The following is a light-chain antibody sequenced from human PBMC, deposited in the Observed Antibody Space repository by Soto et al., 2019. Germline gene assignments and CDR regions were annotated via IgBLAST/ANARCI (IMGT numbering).Light chain of an antibody. Sequence: QSALTQPASVSGSPGQSITISCTGTSSDVGGYNFVSWYQQHPGKAPRLIIYEVSSRPSGVSYRFSGYRSGNTASLTISGLQAEDEADYYCSSYTLRNTLVLFGGGTKLTVL. CDR2: EVS. V-gene: IGLV2-14*01. CDR3: SSYTLRNTLVL. J-gene: IGLJ3*02. CDR1: SSDVGGYNF.